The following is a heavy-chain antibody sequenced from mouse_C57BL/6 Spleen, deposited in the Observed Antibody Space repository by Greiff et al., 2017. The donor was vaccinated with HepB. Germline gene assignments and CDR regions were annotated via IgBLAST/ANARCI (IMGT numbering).Heavy chain of an antibody. CDR2: IYPGDGDT. CDR1: GYAFSSSW. J-gene: IGHJ2*01. D-gene: IGHD2-4*01. CDR3: ARSGYDYDDVDY. Sequence: QVQLQQSGPELVKPGASVKISCKASGYAFSSSWMNWVKQRPGKGLEWIGRIYPGDGDTNYNGKFKGKATLTADKSSSTAYMQLSSLTSEDSAVYFCARSGYDYDDVDYWGQGTTLTVSS. V-gene: IGHV1-82*01.